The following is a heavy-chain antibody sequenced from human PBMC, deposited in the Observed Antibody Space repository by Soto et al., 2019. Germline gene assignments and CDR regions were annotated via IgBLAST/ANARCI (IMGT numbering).Heavy chain of an antibody. V-gene: IGHV1-69*01. Sequence: QVQLVQSGAEVKKPGSSVKVSCKASGGTFSSYAISWVRQAPGQGLEWMGGVIPIFGTANYAQKFQGRVRITADESTSTACMELCGLRSEDTAVYYCARGEYQANWFGRWGQGTLVTVSS. J-gene: IGHJ5*02. CDR3: ARGEYQANWFGR. CDR1: GGTFSSYA. D-gene: IGHD2-2*01. CDR2: VIPIFGTA.